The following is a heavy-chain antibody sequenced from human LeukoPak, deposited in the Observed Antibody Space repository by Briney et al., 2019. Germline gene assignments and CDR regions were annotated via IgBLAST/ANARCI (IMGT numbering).Heavy chain of an antibody. CDR2: IGGGGGST. V-gene: IGHV3-23*01. CDR3: AKDSRSGSFGPNFRY. J-gene: IGHJ4*02. CDR1: GFIVSSYG. Sequence: GGSLRLSCAASGFIVSSYGMSWVRQAPGKGLEWVSAIGGGGGSTYYADSVKGRFTISRDNSKNTLYLQMNSLRAEDTAVYYCAKDSRSGSFGPNFRYWGQGTLVTVSS. D-gene: IGHD5-12*01.